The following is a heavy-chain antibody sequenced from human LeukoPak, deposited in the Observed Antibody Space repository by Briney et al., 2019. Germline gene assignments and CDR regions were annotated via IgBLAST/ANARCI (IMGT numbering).Heavy chain of an antibody. Sequence: GGSLRLSCAASGFTFSSNYMSWVRQAPGKGLEWVSVIYSGGNTYYSDSVKGRFIISRDNSRNTVYLQMNSLRAEDTAVYYCARDASSGWRYYFDYWGQGTLVTVSS. CDR2: IYSGGNT. CDR1: GFTFSSNY. J-gene: IGHJ4*02. CDR3: ARDASSGWRYYFDY. D-gene: IGHD6-19*01. V-gene: IGHV3-66*01.